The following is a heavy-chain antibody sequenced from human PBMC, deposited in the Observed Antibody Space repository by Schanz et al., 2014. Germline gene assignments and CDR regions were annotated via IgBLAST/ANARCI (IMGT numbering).Heavy chain of an antibody. Sequence: EVQLVESGGGLAQPGGSLRLSCAASGITFSGYSMNWVRQAPGKGLEWVSAITGSGSKTYYADSVKGRFTIARDNSKNTLFLQMDSLRAEDTAVYYCAKDFTGSGIFFNSWGQGTLVSVSS. CDR3: AKDFTGSGIFFNS. CDR1: GITFSGYS. D-gene: IGHD3-10*01. CDR2: ITGSGSKT. J-gene: IGHJ5*01. V-gene: IGHV3-23*04.